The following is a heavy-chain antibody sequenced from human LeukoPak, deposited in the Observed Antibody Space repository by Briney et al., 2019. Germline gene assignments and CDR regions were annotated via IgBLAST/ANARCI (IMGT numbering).Heavy chain of an antibody. CDR2: RNPKSGET. Sequence: ASVKVSCKASGYTFTNYDVNWVRQATGQGLEWMGWRNPKSGETGYAQKFQGRVTITWDTSKSTAYMELSSLRSEDTAVYYCARGGIARSYYDFWSGYSFQNWFDPWGQGTLVTVSS. D-gene: IGHD3-3*01. CDR3: ARGGIARSYYDFWSGYSFQNWFDP. J-gene: IGHJ5*02. V-gene: IGHV1-8*01. CDR1: GYTFTNYD.